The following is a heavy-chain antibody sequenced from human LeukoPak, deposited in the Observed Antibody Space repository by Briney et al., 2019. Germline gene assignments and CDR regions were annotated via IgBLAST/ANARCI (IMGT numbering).Heavy chain of an antibody. CDR2: IIPIFGTA. CDR1: GGTFSSYA. CDR3: ARHPDYGMDV. J-gene: IGHJ6*02. Sequence: ASVKVSCKASGGTFSSYAISWVRQAPGQGLEWMGGIIPIFGTANYAQKFQGRVTITADESTSTAYMELCSLRSEDTAVYYCARHPDYGMDVWGQGTTVTVSS. V-gene: IGHV1-69*13.